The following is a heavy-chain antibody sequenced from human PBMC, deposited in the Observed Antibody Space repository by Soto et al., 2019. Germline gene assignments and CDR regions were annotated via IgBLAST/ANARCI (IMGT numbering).Heavy chain of an antibody. J-gene: IGHJ3*02. CDR1: GYSFTSYW. D-gene: IGHD1-26*01. CDR3: ARYRNRGAPLGAFDI. Sequence: PGESLKISCKGSGYSFTSYWISWVRQMPGKGLEWMGRIDPSDSYTNYSPSFQGHVTISADKSISTAYLQWSSLKASDTAMYYCARYRNRGAPLGAFDIWGQGTMVTVSS. V-gene: IGHV5-10-1*01. CDR2: IDPSDSYT.